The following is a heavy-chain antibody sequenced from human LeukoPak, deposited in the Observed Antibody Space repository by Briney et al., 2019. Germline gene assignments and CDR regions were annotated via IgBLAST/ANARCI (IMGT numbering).Heavy chain of an antibody. CDR3: TREGTSRGDQPYYFDY. J-gene: IGHJ4*02. V-gene: IGHV3-49*04. CDR2: ISSIAYGGTT. CDR1: GFTFGDYA. D-gene: IGHD2-2*01. Sequence: GRPLRLSCTASGFTFGDYAMSWVRQAPGKGLEWVGFISSIAYGGTTEYAASVKGRFTISRDDSKSIAYLQMNSLKTEDTAVYYCTREGTSRGDQPYYFDYWGQGTLVTVSS.